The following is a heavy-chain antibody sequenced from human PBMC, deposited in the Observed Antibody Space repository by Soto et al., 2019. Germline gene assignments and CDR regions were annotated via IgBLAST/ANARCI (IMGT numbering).Heavy chain of an antibody. D-gene: IGHD3-10*01. J-gene: IGHJ4*02. V-gene: IGHV2-5*01. CDR2: IYGNEDK. CDR3: AHATRTYNYRNNFNPRGFDY. Sequence: SGPTLVNPTQTLTLTCTFSGFSLKTSGVAVVRISQPPGKALEWLALIYGNEDKWYSPSLNNRLTITKDTSKNRVVMTMTTMDPVDTGTYYCAHATRTYNYRNNFNPRGFDYWGRGTLVTVSS. CDR1: GFSLKTSGVA.